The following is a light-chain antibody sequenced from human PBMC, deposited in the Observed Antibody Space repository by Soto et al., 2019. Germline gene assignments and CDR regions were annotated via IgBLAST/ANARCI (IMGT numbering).Light chain of an antibody. CDR1: TGAVTSGHY. CDR3: LLYYGGALGV. J-gene: IGLJ2*01. V-gene: IGLV7-43*01. Sequence: QTVVTQEPSLTVSPGGTVTLTCASSTGAVTSGHYPNCVQQKPGQVPKSLSYSTSDKHSWTPARFSGALLGGKAALTLSSVQPEDEAEYYCLLYYGGALGVFGGGTKLTVL. CDR2: STS.